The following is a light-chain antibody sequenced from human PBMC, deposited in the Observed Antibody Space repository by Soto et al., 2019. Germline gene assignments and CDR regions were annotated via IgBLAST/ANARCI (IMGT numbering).Light chain of an antibody. CDR1: ERISSNF. Sequence: WTQSPDTLSLSPGERATLSCRARERISSNFLAWYQQRPGQAPRLLIYGASTRASGIPDRFSGSGSGTDFALNISILEPEDFALFYCRQYGNSPFTFGPGTTVEIK. CDR2: GAS. CDR3: RQYGNSPFT. J-gene: IGKJ3*01. V-gene: IGKV3-20*01.